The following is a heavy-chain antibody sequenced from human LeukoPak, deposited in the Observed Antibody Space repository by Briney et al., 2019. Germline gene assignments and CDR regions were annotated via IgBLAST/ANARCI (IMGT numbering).Heavy chain of an antibody. CDR2: IKHDGSDK. Sequence: GGSLRLSCAASGFTFSNYWMNWVRQAPGKGLEWVANIKHDGSDKYYVDSVKGRFTISRDNAKNSLYLQMNSLRAEDTAVYYCARGVNNAFDIWGQGTMVTVSS. V-gene: IGHV3-7*01. J-gene: IGHJ3*02. CDR3: ARGVNNAFDI. CDR1: GFTFSNYW.